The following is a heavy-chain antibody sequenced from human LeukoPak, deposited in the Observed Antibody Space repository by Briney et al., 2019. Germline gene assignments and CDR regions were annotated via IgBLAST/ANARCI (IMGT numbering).Heavy chain of an antibody. CDR1: GFTFSSYS. D-gene: IGHD2-2*01. CDR2: ISGSGGST. J-gene: IGHJ6*03. CDR3: AKLALVVPASDYMDV. V-gene: IGHV3-23*01. Sequence: GGSLRLSCAASGFTFSSYSMSWVRQAPGKGLEWVSAISGSGGSTYYADSVKGRFTISRDNSKNTLYLQMNSLRAEDTAVYYCAKLALVVPASDYMDVWGKGTTVTVSS.